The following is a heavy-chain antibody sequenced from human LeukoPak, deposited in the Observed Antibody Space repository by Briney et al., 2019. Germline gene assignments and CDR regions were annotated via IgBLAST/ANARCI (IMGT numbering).Heavy chain of an antibody. CDR3: TKPVRGPSLLTRDAFDI. D-gene: IGHD3-9*01. V-gene: IGHV3-23*01. CDR1: GFTFSSYS. CDR2: ISGTASTT. J-gene: IGHJ3*02. Sequence: PGGSLRLSCAASGFTFSSYSMNWVRQAPGKGLEWVSSISGTASTTYYADSVKGRFTISRVNSKKTVYLQMNSLRAEDTAVYYCTKPVRGPSLLTRDAFDIWGQGTMVTVSS.